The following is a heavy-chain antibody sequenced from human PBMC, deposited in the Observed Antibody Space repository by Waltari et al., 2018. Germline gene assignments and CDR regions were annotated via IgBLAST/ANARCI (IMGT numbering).Heavy chain of an antibody. J-gene: IGHJ4*02. Sequence: ELQLVVSGGGLVQPGGSLRLGCAASGFTLSSYCMSWVRQAPGKGEGRVANITKDGSEKYYVDSEKGRFTISGDNAKNSLYLQMNSLRAEDTAVYYCARCGGVIVLEGYFDYWGQGTLVIVSS. V-gene: IGHV3-7*01. D-gene: IGHD3-16*02. CDR3: ARCGGVIVLEGYFDY. CDR1: GFTLSSYC. CDR2: ITKDGSEK.